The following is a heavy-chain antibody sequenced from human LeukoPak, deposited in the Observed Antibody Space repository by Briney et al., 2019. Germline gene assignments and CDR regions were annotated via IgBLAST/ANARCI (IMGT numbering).Heavy chain of an antibody. Sequence: GLVWVSRINSDGTSTSYADSVKGRFTISRDNAKNTLYLQMNSLRAEDTAVYYCARDYVAYLWGQGTLVTVSS. CDR2: INSDGTST. J-gene: IGHJ4*02. CDR3: ARDYVAYL. D-gene: IGHD2-15*01. V-gene: IGHV3-74*01.